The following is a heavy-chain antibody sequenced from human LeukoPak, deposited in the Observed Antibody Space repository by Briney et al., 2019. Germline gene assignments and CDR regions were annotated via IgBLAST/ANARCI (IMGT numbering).Heavy chain of an antibody. CDR1: GYTFTGYY. V-gene: IGHV1-24*01. CDR2: FDPEDGET. Sequence: GASVKVSCKASGYTFTGYYMHWVRQAPGQGLEWMGGFDPEDGETIYAQKFQGRVTMTEDTSTDTAYMELSSLRSEDTAVYYCATGPPFDYWGQGTLVTVSS. CDR3: ATGPPFDY. J-gene: IGHJ4*02.